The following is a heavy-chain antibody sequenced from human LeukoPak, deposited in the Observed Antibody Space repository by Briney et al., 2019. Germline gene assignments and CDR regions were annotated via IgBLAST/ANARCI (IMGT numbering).Heavy chain of an antibody. J-gene: IGHJ4*02. CDR2: IYYSGST. D-gene: IGHD3-3*01. V-gene: IGHV4-39*07. CDR1: GGSISSSSYY. Sequence: SETLSLTCTVSGGSISSSSYYWGWIRQPPGKGLEWIGSIYYSGSTYYNPSLKSRVTISVDTSKNQFSLKLSSVTAADTAVYYCARDHPRASDDWSGYLIWGQGTLVTVSS. CDR3: ARDHPRASDDWSGYLI.